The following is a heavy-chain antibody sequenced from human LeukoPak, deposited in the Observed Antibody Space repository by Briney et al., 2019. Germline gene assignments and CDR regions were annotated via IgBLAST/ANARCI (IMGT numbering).Heavy chain of an antibody. D-gene: IGHD6-19*01. CDR2: ISTSSSTI. V-gene: IGHV3-48*01. Sequence: PGGSLRLSCAASGFTFSSYTMSWVRQAPGKGLEWVSYISTSSSTIYYADSVKGRFTICRDNDKNSLYLEMNSLRAEDTAVYYCAKKRVAVAGTHYFDYWGQGTLVTVSS. CDR1: GFTFSSYT. J-gene: IGHJ4*02. CDR3: AKKRVAVAGTHYFDY.